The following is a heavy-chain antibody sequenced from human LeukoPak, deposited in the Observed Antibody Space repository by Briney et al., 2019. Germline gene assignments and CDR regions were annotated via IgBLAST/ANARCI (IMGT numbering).Heavy chain of an antibody. J-gene: IGHJ4*02. CDR2: INDRGTNT. CDR3: ARCPRDNCRGGFDY. V-gene: IGHV3-23*01. CDR1: GFTFSSNA. D-gene: IGHD1-1*01. Sequence: GSLRLSCTPSGFTFSSNAMTWVRQAPGGGLGWVCSINDRGTNTYYTDSVRGRFTISRHNSKNRLFLQMNSLRAEDTAFYYCARCPRDNCRGGFDYWGQGALVTVSS.